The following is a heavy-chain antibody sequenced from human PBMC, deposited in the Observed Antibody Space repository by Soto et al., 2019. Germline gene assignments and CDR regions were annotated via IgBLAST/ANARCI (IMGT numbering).Heavy chain of an antibody. CDR1: GYTFTGYY. D-gene: IGHD5-18*01. V-gene: IGHV1-2*02. CDR2: INPNSGGT. J-gene: IGHJ4*02. Sequence: AAVKPCCKASGYTFTGYYMHWVRQAPGQGLEWMGWINPNSGGTNYAQKFQGRVTMTRDTSISTAYMELSRLRSDDTAVYYCARSPVIGYRYGSDYWGQGILVTVSS. CDR3: ARSPVIGYRYGSDY.